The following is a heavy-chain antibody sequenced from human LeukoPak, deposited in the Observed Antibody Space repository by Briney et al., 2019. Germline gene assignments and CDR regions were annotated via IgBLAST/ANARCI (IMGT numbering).Heavy chain of an antibody. CDR3: ARGVRFERGSSWYVHYYYMDV. CDR1: GGTFSSYA. V-gene: IGHV1-2*02. D-gene: IGHD6-13*01. CDR2: INPNSGGT. Sequence: GASVKLSCKASGGTFSSYAISWVRQPPAQGLEWMGWINPNSGGTNYAQKFQGRVTMTRDTSISTAYMELSRLRSDDTAVYYCARGVRFERGSSWYVHYYYMDVWGKGTTVTVSS. J-gene: IGHJ6*03.